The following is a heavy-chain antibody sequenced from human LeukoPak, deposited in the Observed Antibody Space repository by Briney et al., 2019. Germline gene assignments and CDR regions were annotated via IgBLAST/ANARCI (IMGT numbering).Heavy chain of an antibody. CDR2: IDADGTSA. V-gene: IGHV3-74*01. CDR1: GITFSYYW. D-gene: IGHD5-12*01. J-gene: IGHJ4*02. Sequence: GGSLRLSCAASGITFSYYWMHWVRQAPWKGLVWVSRIDADGTSATYADSVKGRFTISRDNAKNTLYLQMNSLRAEDTAVYYCAREGGYDPFEYWGQGTLVTVSS. CDR3: AREGGYDPFEY.